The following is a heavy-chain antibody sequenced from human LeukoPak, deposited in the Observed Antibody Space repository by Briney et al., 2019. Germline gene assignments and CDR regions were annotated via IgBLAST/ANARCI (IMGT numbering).Heavy chain of an antibody. V-gene: IGHV2-70*11. CDR3: ARTYYYGSGSYYQDY. Sequence: SGPALVKPTQTLTLTCTFSGFSLSTSGMCVSWIRQPPGKALEWLARIDWDDDKYYSTSLKTRLTISKDTSKNQVVLTMTNMDPVDTATYYCARTYYYGSGSYYQDYWGQGTLVTVSS. J-gene: IGHJ4*02. D-gene: IGHD3-10*01. CDR2: IDWDDDK. CDR1: GFSLSTSGMC.